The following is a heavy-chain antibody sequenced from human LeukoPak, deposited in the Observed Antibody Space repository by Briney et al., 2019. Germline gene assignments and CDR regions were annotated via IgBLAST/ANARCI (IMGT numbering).Heavy chain of an antibody. J-gene: IGHJ4*02. Sequence: ASVKVSCKASGYTFTSYGISWVRQAPGQGLEWMGWISAYNGNTNYAQKLQSRVTMTTDTSTSTAYMELRSLRSDDTAVYYCARVYDYYDSSGYNDYWGQGTLVTVS. V-gene: IGHV1-18*01. D-gene: IGHD3-22*01. CDR3: ARVYDYYDSSGYNDY. CDR1: GYTFTSYG. CDR2: ISAYNGNT.